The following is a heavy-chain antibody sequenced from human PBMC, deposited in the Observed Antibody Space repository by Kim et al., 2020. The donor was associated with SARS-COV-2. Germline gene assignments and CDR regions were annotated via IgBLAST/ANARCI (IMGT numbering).Heavy chain of an antibody. D-gene: IGHD5-12*01. CDR3: ARDLLVGDGYNYPWYFDL. V-gene: IGHV4-59*01. J-gene: IGHJ2*01. Sequence: SETLSLTCTVSGGSISSYYWSWIRQPPGKGLEWIGYIYYSGSTNYNPSLKSRVTISVDTSKNQFSLKLSSVTAADTAVYYCARDLLVGDGYNYPWYFDLWGRGTLVTVSS. CDR1: GGSISSYY. CDR2: IYYSGST.